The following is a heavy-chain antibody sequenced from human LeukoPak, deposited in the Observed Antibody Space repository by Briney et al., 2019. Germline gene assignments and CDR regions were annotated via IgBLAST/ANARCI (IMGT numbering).Heavy chain of an antibody. CDR3: ARGKYSAFDI. J-gene: IGHJ3*02. CDR2: TFYRSKWYN. V-gene: IGHV6-1*01. D-gene: IGHD2/OR15-2a*01. Sequence: SQTLSLTCAISGDSFPSNSVAWNWIRQSPSRGLEWLGRTFYRSKWYNDYAVSVKSRITINPDTSKNQFSLQLSSVTPEDTAVYYCARGKYSAFDIWGQGTMVTVSS. CDR1: GDSFPSNSVA.